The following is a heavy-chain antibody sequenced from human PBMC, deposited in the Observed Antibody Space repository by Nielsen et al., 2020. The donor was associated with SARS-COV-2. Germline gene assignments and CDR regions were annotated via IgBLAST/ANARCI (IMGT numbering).Heavy chain of an antibody. J-gene: IGHJ3*02. CDR3: AVVVVAATRLGAFDI. D-gene: IGHD2-15*01. V-gene: IGHV4-39*01. CDR2: IYYSGST. Sequence: SETLSLTCTVSGGSISSSSYYWGWIRQPPGKGLEWIGSIYYSGSTYYNPSLKSRVTISVDTSKNQFSLKLSSVTAADTAVYYCAVVVVAATRLGAFDIWGQGTIVTVSS. CDR1: GGSISSSSYY.